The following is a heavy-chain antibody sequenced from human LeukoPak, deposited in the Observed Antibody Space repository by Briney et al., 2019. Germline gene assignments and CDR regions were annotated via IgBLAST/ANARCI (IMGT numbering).Heavy chain of an antibody. Sequence: PSETLSLTCAVSGGSMSSSNWWSWVRQPPGKGLEWIGEIYHSGSTNYNPSLKSRVTISVDKSKNQFSLKLSSVTAADTAVYYCARGYCSGGSCYPTDNWFDPWGQGTLVTVSS. D-gene: IGHD2-15*01. V-gene: IGHV4-4*02. CDR1: GGSMSSSNW. J-gene: IGHJ5*02. CDR2: IYHSGST. CDR3: ARGYCSGGSCYPTDNWFDP.